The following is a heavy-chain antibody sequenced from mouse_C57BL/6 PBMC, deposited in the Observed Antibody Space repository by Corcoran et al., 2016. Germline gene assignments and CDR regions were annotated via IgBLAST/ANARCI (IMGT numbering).Heavy chain of an antibody. CDR1: GYSITSGYY. V-gene: IGHV3-6*01. J-gene: IGHJ2*01. CDR2: ISYDGSN. D-gene: IGHD1-1*01. Sequence: DVQLQESGPGLVKPSQSLSLTCSVTGYSITSGYYWNWIRQFPGNKLEWMGYISYDGSNNYNPSLKNRISITLDTSKNQFFLKLNSVTTEDTATYYCARYYYGSSPYFDYWGQGTTLTVSS. CDR3: ARYYYGSSPYFDY.